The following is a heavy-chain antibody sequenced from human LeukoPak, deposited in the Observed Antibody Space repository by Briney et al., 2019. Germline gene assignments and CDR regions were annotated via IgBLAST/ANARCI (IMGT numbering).Heavy chain of an antibody. J-gene: IGHJ4*02. CDR3: AILTGDLGRGFDY. CDR1: GFTFSSYS. CDR2: ISSSSSYI. D-gene: IGHD7-27*01. V-gene: IGHV3-21*01. Sequence: PGGSLRLSCAASGFTFSSYSMNWVRQAPGKGLEWVSSISSSSSYIYYADSVKGRFTISRDNAKNSLYLQMNSLRAEDTAVYYCAILTGDLGRGFDYWGQGTLVTVSS.